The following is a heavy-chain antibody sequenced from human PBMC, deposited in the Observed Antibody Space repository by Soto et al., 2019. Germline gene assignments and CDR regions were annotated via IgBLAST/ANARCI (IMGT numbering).Heavy chain of an antibody. CDR1: GGSISSSSYY. Sequence: SETLSLTCTVSGGSISSSSYYWGWIRQPPGKGLEWIGSIYYSGSTYYNPSLKSRVTISVDTSKNQFSLKLSSVTAADTAVYYCARQPILDHWGQGTLVTVSS. V-gene: IGHV4-39*01. J-gene: IGHJ4*02. CDR3: ARQPILDH. D-gene: IGHD3-9*01. CDR2: IYYSGST.